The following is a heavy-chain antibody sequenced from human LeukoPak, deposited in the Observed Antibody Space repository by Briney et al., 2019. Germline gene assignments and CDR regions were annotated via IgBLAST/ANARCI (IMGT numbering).Heavy chain of an antibody. Sequence: ASVKVSCKASGYTFTNYDISWVRQAPGQGLEWMGWISAYNGNTNYAQKLQGRVTMTRDTSTSTVYMELSSLRSEDTAVYYCARVVADSSGWETLDYWGQGTLVIVPS. CDR1: GYTFTNYD. CDR3: ARVVADSSGWETLDY. CDR2: ISAYNGNT. D-gene: IGHD6-19*01. J-gene: IGHJ4*02. V-gene: IGHV1-18*01.